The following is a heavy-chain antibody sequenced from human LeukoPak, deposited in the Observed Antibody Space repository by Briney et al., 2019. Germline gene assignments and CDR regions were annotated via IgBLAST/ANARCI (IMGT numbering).Heavy chain of an antibody. D-gene: IGHD4-23*01. CDR3: ARDLTTVVTPSNWFDP. Sequence: SETLSLTCTVSGGSISSSSYYWGWIRQPPGKGLEWIGSIYYSGSTYYNPSLKSRVTISVDTSKNQFSLKLSSVTAADTAVYYCARDLTTVVTPSNWFDPWGQGTLVTVSS. J-gene: IGHJ5*02. CDR1: GGSISSSSYY. CDR2: IYYSGST. V-gene: IGHV4-39*07.